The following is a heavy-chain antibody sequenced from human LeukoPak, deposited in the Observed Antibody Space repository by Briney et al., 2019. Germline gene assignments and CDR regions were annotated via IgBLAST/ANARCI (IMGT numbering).Heavy chain of an antibody. D-gene: IGHD1-7*01. CDR3: ARGAGTTVYYMDV. Sequence: GGSLRLSGAASGFTFSGSPMHWVRQAPGKGLEWVAVISSDGGNKYYADSVKGQFTISRDNSNNTLYLQMNSLRPEDTAVYYCARGAGTTVYYMDVWGKGTTVTVSS. J-gene: IGHJ6*03. CDR1: GFTFSGSP. V-gene: IGHV3-30*01. CDR2: ISSDGGNK.